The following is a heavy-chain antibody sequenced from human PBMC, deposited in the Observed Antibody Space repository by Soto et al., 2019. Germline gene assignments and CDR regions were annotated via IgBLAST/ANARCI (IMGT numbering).Heavy chain of an antibody. Sequence: QVQLVESGGGFVKPGGSLRLSCTASGFTFSNYYINWIRQAPGKGLEWVSYISSSSNYINYADSVKGRFTISRDNAKNSLFLQMNSLRADDTAVYYSARARGRSGGSSADYWGQGTLVTVSS. CDR1: GFTFSNYY. V-gene: IGHV3-11*05. CDR2: ISSSSNYI. CDR3: ARARGRSGGSSADY. D-gene: IGHD2-15*01. J-gene: IGHJ4*02.